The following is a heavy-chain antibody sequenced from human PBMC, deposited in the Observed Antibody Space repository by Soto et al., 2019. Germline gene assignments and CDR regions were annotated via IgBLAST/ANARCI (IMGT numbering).Heavy chain of an antibody. Sequence: AXVXVXXKVSGYTLTELSMHWVRQAPGKGLEWMGGFDPEDGETIYAQKFQGRVTMTEDTSTDTAYMELSSLRSEDTAVYYCATWPPYSSGWYDAFDIWGQGTMVTVSS. CDR1: GYTLTELS. J-gene: IGHJ3*02. CDR3: ATWPPYSSGWYDAFDI. V-gene: IGHV1-24*01. D-gene: IGHD6-19*01. CDR2: FDPEDGET.